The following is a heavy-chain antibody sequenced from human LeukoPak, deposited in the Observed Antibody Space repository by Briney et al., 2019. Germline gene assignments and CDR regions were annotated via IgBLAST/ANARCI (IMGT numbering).Heavy chain of an antibody. CDR3: TVFDYGASYYYYYYMDV. Sequence: GGSLRLSCAASGFTVSSNYMSWVRQAPGKGLEWVSVIYSGGSTYYADSVKGRFTISRDNSKNTLYLQMNSLKTEDTAVYYCTVFDYGASYYYYYYMDVWGKGTTVTISS. J-gene: IGHJ6*03. V-gene: IGHV3-53*01. D-gene: IGHD4-17*01. CDR2: IYSGGST. CDR1: GFTVSSNY.